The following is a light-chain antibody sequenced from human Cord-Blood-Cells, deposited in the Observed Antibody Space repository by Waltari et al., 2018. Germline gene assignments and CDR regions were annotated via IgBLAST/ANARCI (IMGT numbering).Light chain of an antibody. CDR2: EGS. J-gene: IGLJ2*01. CDR1: SSDVGSYNL. CDR3: CSYAGSSTLV. V-gene: IGLV2-23*01. Sequence: QSALTQPASVSGSPGQSVTISCTGTSSDVGSYNLISWYQQPPGKAPKLMIHEGSKRPSGVSNRFSGSKSGNTASLTISGLQAEDEADYYCCSYAGSSTLVFGGGTKLTVL.